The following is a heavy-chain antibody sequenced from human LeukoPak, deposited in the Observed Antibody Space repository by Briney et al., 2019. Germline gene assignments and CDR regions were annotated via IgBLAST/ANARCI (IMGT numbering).Heavy chain of an antibody. V-gene: IGHV3-66*01. D-gene: IGHD6-13*01. J-gene: IGHJ4*02. CDR2: IYSGGTT. CDR1: GFSGSSNY. CDR3: ARDRGGSRSDC. Sequence: RWSLRRSCAASGFSGSSNYMRVVGESPGKGLEWVSIIYSGGTTYYADSVKGRLTISKDNYKNTLYLQMNSLRAEGTAVYYCARDRGGSRSDCWGQGTLVTVSS.